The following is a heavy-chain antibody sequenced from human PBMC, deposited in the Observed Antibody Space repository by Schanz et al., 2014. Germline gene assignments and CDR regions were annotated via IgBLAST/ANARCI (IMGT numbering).Heavy chain of an antibody. CDR3: ARPALWFGDNCFDP. V-gene: IGHV3-23*04. D-gene: IGHD3-10*01. J-gene: IGHJ5*02. CDR1: GFAFSSYG. CDR2: IGVDGTTT. Sequence: EVQLVQSGGGLVQPGGSLRLSCLASGFAFSSYGMNWLRQAPGKGLEWVSVIGVDGTTTYYADSVKGRFTISRDNSKNTLYLQMNSLRPEDTAVYYCARPALWFGDNCFDPWGQGTLVTVSS.